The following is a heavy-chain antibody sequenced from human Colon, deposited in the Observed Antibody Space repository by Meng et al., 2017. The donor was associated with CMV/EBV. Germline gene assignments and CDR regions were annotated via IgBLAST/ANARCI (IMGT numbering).Heavy chain of an antibody. Sequence: QAQLVQSEDEVKKPGASVKVSCKTSGYTFSNYGITWVRQAPGQGLEWMGWISAYNGDTNYEQKFQGRVTMTTDRSTSTAYMELRSLRSEDTAMYYCTRDIVLWGQGTLVTVSS. D-gene: IGHD2-15*01. V-gene: IGHV1-18*01. CDR2: ISAYNGDT. J-gene: IGHJ4*02. CDR1: GYTFSNYG. CDR3: TRDIVL.